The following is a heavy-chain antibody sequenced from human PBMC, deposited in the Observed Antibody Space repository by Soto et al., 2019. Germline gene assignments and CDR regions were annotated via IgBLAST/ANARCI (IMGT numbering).Heavy chain of an antibody. CDR1: GFTFSSYS. Sequence: EGSLILSCAASGFTFSSYSIHCVRQAPGKGLEWVAFISYDASNKDYADSVKGRFTISRDNSRNTLYLQMNSLRAEDTAVYFCAKTHGPGIAVAGTDWYFDLWGRGTLVTVSS. CDR2: ISYDASNK. J-gene: IGHJ2*01. CDR3: AKTHGPGIAVAGTDWYFDL. V-gene: IGHV3-30*18. D-gene: IGHD6-19*01.